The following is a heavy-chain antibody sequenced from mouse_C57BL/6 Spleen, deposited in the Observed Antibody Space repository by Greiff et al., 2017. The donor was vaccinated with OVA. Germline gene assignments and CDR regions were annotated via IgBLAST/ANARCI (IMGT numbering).Heavy chain of an antibody. CDR2: ISSGGSYT. CDR3: ARRGYYYGSSYDAMDY. D-gene: IGHD1-1*01. Sequence: EVQGVESGGDLVKPGGSLKLSCAASGFTFSSYGMSWVRQTPDKRLEWVATISSGGSYTYYPDSVKGRFTISRDNAKNTLYLQMSSLKSEDTAMYYCARRGYYYGSSYDAMDYWGQGTSVTVSS. V-gene: IGHV5-6*01. CDR1: GFTFSSYG. J-gene: IGHJ4*01.